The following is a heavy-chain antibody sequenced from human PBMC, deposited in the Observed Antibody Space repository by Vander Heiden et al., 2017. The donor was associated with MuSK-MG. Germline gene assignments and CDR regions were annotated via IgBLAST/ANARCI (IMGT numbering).Heavy chain of an antibody. D-gene: IGHD3-10*01. V-gene: IGHV3-23*01. Sequence: EVQLLESGGGLVQPGGSLRLSCAASGFTFSSYAMSWVRQASGKGLEWVSAISGSGGSTYYADSVKGRVTISRDNSKNTLYLQMNSLRAEETAVYYCAKGRYYYGSGSYYNSFDYWGQGTLVTVYS. CDR1: GFTFSSYA. CDR2: ISGSGGST. CDR3: AKGRYYYGSGSYYNSFDY. J-gene: IGHJ4*02.